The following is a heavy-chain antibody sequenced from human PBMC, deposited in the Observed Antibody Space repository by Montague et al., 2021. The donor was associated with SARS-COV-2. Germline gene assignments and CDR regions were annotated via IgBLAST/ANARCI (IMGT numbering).Heavy chain of an antibody. J-gene: IGHJ6*02. V-gene: IGHV4-39*01. CDR1: GGSITSSSYY. D-gene: IGHD3-10*01. CDR3: VSLWKYGSGSHYAPWDYYNYGVDV. Sequence: SETLSLTCSVSGGSITSSSYYWGWIRQSTDKGLEWIGNIYYSGSTYYTPSLKSRVTISVDTSKYQFSLKLCSVTAADTAVYYCVSLWKYGSGSHYAPWDYYNYGVDVWGQGTTVTVSS. CDR2: IYYSGST.